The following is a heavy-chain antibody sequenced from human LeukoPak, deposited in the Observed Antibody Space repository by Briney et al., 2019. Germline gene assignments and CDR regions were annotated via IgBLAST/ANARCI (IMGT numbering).Heavy chain of an antibody. V-gene: IGHV3-30*02. D-gene: IGHD3-9*01. CDR3: AKDRGGNFDSNPRRFYYYMDV. Sequence: GGSLRLSCAASNFMFSNYDMNWARQAPGKGLEWVAFIRYDGSYKNSAESVQGRFTISRDNSRNTLYLQMSRLRAEDTAVYYCAKDRGGNFDSNPRRFYYYMDVWGKETTVTV. J-gene: IGHJ6*03. CDR2: IRYDGSYK. CDR1: NFMFSNYD.